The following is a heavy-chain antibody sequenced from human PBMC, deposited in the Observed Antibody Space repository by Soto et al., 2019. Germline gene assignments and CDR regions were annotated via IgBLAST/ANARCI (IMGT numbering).Heavy chain of an antibody. D-gene: IGHD5-12*01. CDR1: GFTFTSSA. V-gene: IGHV1-58*02. Sequence: QMQLVQSGPEVKKPGTSVKVSCKASGFTFTSSAMQWVRQARGQRLEWIGWIVVGSGNTNYAQKFQERVSNTRDMSMRSAYMELSSLRSEDTAVYYCAAGVAYDGNFDIWGQGTMVTVSS. CDR3: AAGVAYDGNFDI. J-gene: IGHJ3*02. CDR2: IVVGSGNT.